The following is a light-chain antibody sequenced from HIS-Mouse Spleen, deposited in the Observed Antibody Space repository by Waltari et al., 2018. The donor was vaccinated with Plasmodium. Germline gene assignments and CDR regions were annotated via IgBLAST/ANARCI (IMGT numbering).Light chain of an antibody. CDR2: KAS. V-gene: IGKV1-5*03. J-gene: IGKJ2*01. CDR1: QSISSW. CDR3: QQYNSYSYT. Sequence: DIQMTQSPSTLSASVGDRVTITCRASQSISSWLAWYQKKPGKAPKLLIYKASSLESGVPSRFSGSGSGTEFTRTISSLQPDDFATYYCQQYNSYSYTFGQGTKLEIK.